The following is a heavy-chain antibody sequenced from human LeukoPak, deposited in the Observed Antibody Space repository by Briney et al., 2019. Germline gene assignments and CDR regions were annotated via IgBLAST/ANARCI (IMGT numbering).Heavy chain of an antibody. CDR3: ARDHVVVVAAPLDY. V-gene: IGHV3-21*01. J-gene: IGHJ4*02. CDR2: ISSSSSYI. CDR1: GFTFSSYS. Sequence: GGSLRLSCAASGFTFSSYSMNWVRQAPGKGLEWVSSISSSSSYIYYADSVKGRFTISRDNAKNSLYLQMNSLRAEDTAVYYCARDHVVVVAAPLDYWGQGTLVTVSS. D-gene: IGHD2-15*01.